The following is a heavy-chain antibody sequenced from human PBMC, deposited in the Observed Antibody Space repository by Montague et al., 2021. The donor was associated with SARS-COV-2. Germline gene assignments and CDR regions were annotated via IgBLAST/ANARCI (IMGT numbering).Heavy chain of an antibody. CDR2: IHNSGSN. Sequence: SETLSLTCSVSGGSIGSYYWSWPRHPPGKGPEWIGHIHNSGSNTYSPSFKIRVTISIDTPKNKFSPKLSSVTAADTAVSYCARRLDPSGTYYLPYWGQGTLVTVSS. CDR3: ARRLDPSGTYYLPY. V-gene: IGHV4-59*01. J-gene: IGHJ4*02. CDR1: GGSIGSYY. D-gene: IGHD3-10*01.